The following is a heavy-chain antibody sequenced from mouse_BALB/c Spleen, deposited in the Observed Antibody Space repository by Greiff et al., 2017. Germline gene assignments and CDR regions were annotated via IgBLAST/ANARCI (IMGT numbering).Heavy chain of an antibody. D-gene: IGHD2-1*01. CDR3: AREDYGKGAWFAY. CDR1: GFSLTSYG. J-gene: IGHJ3*01. CDR2: IWAGGST. Sequence: QVQLKESGPGLVAPSQSLSITCTVSGFSLTSYGVHWVRQPPGKGLEWLGVIWAGGSTNYNSALMSRLSISKDNSKSQVFLKMNSLQTDDTAMYYCAREDYGKGAWFAYWGQGTLVTVSA. V-gene: IGHV2-9*02.